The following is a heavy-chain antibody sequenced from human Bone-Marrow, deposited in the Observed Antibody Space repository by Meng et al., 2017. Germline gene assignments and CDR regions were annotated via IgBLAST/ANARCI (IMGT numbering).Heavy chain of an antibody. Sequence: ASLKISCRASGYTFTSYDINWVLQATGQGLEWMGWMNPNSGNTGYAQKFQGRVTITRNTSISTAYMELSSLRSEDTAVYYWARGGYSSSWYLSLVYYYYGMDVWGLGTTVTVSS. CDR2: MNPNSGNT. CDR3: ARGGYSSSWYLSLVYYYYGMDV. V-gene: IGHV1-8*03. D-gene: IGHD6-13*01. J-gene: IGHJ6*02. CDR1: GYTFTSYD.